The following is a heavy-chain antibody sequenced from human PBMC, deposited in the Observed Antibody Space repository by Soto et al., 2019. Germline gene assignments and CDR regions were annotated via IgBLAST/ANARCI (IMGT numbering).Heavy chain of an antibody. Sequence: QVQLVQSGAEVKKPGASVKVSCKASGYTFTSYGISWVRQAPGQGLEWMGWISAYNGNTNYAQKLQGRVTMTTDTAPRTAYRGLRSLRSDDAAVYYCARAGGGGGFDYWGQGTLVTVSS. D-gene: IGHD3-10*01. J-gene: IGHJ4*02. CDR1: GYTFTSYG. CDR3: ARAGGGGGFDY. V-gene: IGHV1-18*01. CDR2: ISAYNGNT.